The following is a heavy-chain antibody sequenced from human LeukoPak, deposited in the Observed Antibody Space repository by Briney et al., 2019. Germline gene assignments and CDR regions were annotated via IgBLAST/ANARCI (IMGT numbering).Heavy chain of an antibody. J-gene: IGHJ5*02. Sequence: GASVKVSCKASGYTFTSYGISWVRQAPGQGLEWMGWISAYNGNTNYAQKLQGRVTMTTDTSTSTAYMELRSLRSDDTAVYYCARPRYCSGGSCYGDWLDPWGQGTLVTVSS. CDR2: ISAYNGNT. CDR3: ARPRYCSGGSCYGDWLDP. D-gene: IGHD2-15*01. V-gene: IGHV1-18*01. CDR1: GYTFTSYG.